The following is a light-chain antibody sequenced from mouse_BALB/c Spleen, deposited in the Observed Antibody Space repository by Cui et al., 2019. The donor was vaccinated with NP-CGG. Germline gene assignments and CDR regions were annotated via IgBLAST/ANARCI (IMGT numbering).Light chain of an antibody. CDR2: GTN. CDR3: ALWYSNHWV. CDR1: AGTVTTSNY. V-gene: IGLV1*01. J-gene: IGLJ1*01. Sequence: VVTHNSALTTSPGETVTLTCRSSAGTVTTSNYANWVQEKPDHLFTGLIGGTNNRAPGVPARFSGSLIGDKAALTITGAQTEDEAIYFCALWYSNHWVFGGGTKLTVL.